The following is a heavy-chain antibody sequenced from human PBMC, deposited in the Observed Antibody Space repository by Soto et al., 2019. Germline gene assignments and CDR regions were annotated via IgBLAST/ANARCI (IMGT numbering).Heavy chain of an antibody. J-gene: IGHJ5*02. CDR2: INAGNGNT. CDR1: GYTFSTYG. CDR3: ASGEVWFDV. Sequence: ASVKVSCKASGYTFSTYGLHWVRQAPGQRLEWMGWINAGNGNTKYSQKFPGRFTITRDTSTSTAYMELNYLRSDDTAVYYCASGEVWFDVCGQGSRVIVSS. V-gene: IGHV1-3*01.